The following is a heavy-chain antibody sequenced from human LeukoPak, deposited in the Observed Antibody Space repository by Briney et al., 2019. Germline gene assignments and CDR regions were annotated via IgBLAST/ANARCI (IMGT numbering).Heavy chain of an antibody. Sequence: ASVKVSCKASGYTFTSYGISWVRQAPGQGLEWMGWISAYNGNTNYAQKLQGRVTMTTDTSTSTAYMELRSLRSEDTAVYYCARGRDYGSGSYWVYYYGMDVWGQGTTVTVSS. CDR3: ARGRDYGSGSYWVYYYGMDV. J-gene: IGHJ6*02. CDR1: GYTFTSYG. D-gene: IGHD3-10*01. V-gene: IGHV1-18*01. CDR2: ISAYNGNT.